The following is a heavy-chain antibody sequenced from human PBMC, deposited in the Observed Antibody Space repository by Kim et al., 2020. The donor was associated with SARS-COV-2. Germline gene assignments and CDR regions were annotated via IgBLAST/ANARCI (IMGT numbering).Heavy chain of an antibody. CDR3: ARDGHYDSPTPKNYYYGMDV. CDR1: GFTFSSYG. D-gene: IGHD3-22*01. Sequence: GGSLRLSCAASGFTFSSYGMHWVRQAPGKGLEWVAVIWYDGSNKYYADSVKGRFTISRDNSKNTLYLQMNSLRAEDTAVYYCARDGHYDSPTPKNYYYGMDVWGQGTTVTVSS. CDR2: IWYDGSNK. V-gene: IGHV3-33*01. J-gene: IGHJ6*02.